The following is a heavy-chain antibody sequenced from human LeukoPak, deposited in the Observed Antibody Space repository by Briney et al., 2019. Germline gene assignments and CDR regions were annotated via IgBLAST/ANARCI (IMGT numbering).Heavy chain of an antibody. D-gene: IGHD5-18*01. CDR2: ISYDGSNK. CDR3: TTHRGYSYGYPDDY. J-gene: IGHJ4*02. V-gene: IGHV3-30*03. CDR1: GFPFSSHG. Sequence: GGSLRLSCAGSGFPFSSHGMHWVRQAPGKGLEWVAVISYDGSNKYYGDSVKGRFTISRDNSKNTLYLQMNSLRGEDTAVYYCTTHRGYSYGYPDDYWGQGTLVTVSS.